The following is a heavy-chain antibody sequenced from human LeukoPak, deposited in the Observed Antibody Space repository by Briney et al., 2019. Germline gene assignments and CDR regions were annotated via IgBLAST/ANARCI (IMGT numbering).Heavy chain of an antibody. Sequence: GGSLRLSCAASGFTFSSYAMSWVRQAPGKGLEWVSAISGSGGSTYYADSVKGRFTISRDNSKNTLYLQMNSLRAEDTVVYYCARETGHYDSSGYPNGWFDPWGQGTLVTVSS. CDR1: GFTFSSYA. CDR2: ISGSGGST. J-gene: IGHJ5*02. D-gene: IGHD3-22*01. CDR3: ARETGHYDSSGYPNGWFDP. V-gene: IGHV3-23*01.